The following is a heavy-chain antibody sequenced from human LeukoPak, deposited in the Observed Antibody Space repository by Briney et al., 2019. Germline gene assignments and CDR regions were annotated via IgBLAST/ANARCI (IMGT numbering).Heavy chain of an antibody. V-gene: IGHV3-23*01. Sequence: GGSLRLSCAASGSTFSTYAMSWVRQGPGKGLEWVSSISGSGDFTFYAGYVKGRFTIYRDNSKNKLFMQMNSLRADDTAVYYCAKDRPNYYGSNGHYYRRNGDYWGRGTLVTVSS. CDR2: ISGSGDFT. J-gene: IGHJ4*02. CDR3: AKDRPNYYGSNGHYYRRNGDY. D-gene: IGHD3-22*01. CDR1: GSTFSTYA.